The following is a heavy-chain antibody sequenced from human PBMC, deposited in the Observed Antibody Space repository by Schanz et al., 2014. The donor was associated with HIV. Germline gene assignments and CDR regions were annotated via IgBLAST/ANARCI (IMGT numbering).Heavy chain of an antibody. CDR3: VRDAGAQWLDGDNWFDP. CDR1: GFTFSDYA. D-gene: IGHD6-19*01. V-gene: IGHV3-23*01. J-gene: IGHJ5*02. CDR2: ISGSGLST. Sequence: EVQLLESGGGLVQPGGSLRLSCVASGFTFSDYAMSWVRQAPGKGLEWVSAISGSGLSTYYADSVKGRFTISRDNSKNTVSLQMNSLRSEDTAVYYCVRDAGAQWLDGDNWFDPWGQGTLVTVSP.